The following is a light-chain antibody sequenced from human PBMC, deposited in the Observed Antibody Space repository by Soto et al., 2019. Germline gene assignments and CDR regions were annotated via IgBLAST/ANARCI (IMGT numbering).Light chain of an antibody. V-gene: IGKV3-20*01. CDR2: GAS. Sequence: ESVLTQSPGTLSLSPGERATLSCRASQSVITYLAWYQQKPGQAPRLLIYGASSRATGIPDRFSGSGSGTDFTLTISRLEPEDVALYYYQQYGSTPLTFGEGTKVEIK. J-gene: IGKJ4*01. CDR1: QSVITY. CDR3: QQYGSTPLT.